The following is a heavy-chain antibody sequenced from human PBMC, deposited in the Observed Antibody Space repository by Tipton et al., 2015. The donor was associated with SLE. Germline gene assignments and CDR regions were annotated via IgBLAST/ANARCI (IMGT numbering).Heavy chain of an antibody. CDR2: INHSGST. J-gene: IGHJ6*02. CDR1: GGSFSGYY. V-gene: IGHV4-34*01. CDR3: ARDRELGMGGGPYYYYGMDV. D-gene: IGHD7-27*01. Sequence: TLSLTCAVYGGSFSGYYWSWIRQPPGKGLEWIGEINHSGSTNYNPSLKSRVTISVDTSKNQFSLKLSSVTAADTAVYYRARDRELGMGGGPYYYYGMDVWGQGTTVTVSS.